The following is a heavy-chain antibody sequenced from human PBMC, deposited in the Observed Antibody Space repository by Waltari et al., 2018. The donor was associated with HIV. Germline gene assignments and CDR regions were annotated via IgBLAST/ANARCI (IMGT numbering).Heavy chain of an antibody. Sequence: VQLVQSGAEVKKPGSSVRVSCKASGEPHSHSAARRVRTAPVQGLEWKGRIIPAMGIAMHTENFQGRVTINADKSTNSAYMELGGLRSEDTALYFCTLGRIDDIRSGRENLGGFDPWGPGTLVTVSS. CDR2: IIPAMGIA. CDR3: TLGRIDDIRSGRENLGGFDP. V-gene: IGHV1-69*04. J-gene: IGHJ5*02. CDR1: GEPHSHSA. D-gene: IGHD3-3*01.